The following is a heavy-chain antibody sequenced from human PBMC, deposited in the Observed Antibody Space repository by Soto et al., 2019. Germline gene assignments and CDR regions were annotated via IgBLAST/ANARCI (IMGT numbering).Heavy chain of an antibody. Sequence: GGSLRLSCAASGFTFSSYGMHWVRQAPGKGLEWVAVISYDGSNKYYADSVKGRFTISRDNSKNTLYLQMNSLRAEDTAVYYCAKQEKPAAGAFDYWGQGTLVTVSS. D-gene: IGHD6-13*01. CDR1: GFTFSSYG. J-gene: IGHJ4*02. CDR2: ISYDGSNK. CDR3: AKQEKPAAGAFDY. V-gene: IGHV3-30*18.